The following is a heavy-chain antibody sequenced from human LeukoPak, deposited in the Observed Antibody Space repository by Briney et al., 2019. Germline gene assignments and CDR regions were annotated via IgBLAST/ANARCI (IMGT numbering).Heavy chain of an antibody. J-gene: IGHJ3*02. D-gene: IGHD1-7*01. V-gene: IGHV3-33*01. CDR3: ARDSLELDAFDI. CDR1: GFTFSSYG. Sequence: GGSLRLSCAASGFTFSSYGMHWVRQAPGKGLEWVAVIWYDGSNKYYADSVKGRFTISRDNSKNTLYLQMNSLRAEDTAVYYCARDSLELDAFDIWGQGTMVTVSS. CDR2: IWYDGSNK.